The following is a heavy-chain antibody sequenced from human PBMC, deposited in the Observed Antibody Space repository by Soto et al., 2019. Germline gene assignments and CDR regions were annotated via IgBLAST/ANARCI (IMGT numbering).Heavy chain of an antibody. CDR1: GFTFSRYG. J-gene: IGHJ5*02. CDR3: ARDRRDDRGNWFDP. D-gene: IGHD3-10*01. V-gene: IGHV3-33*01. Sequence: QVQLVESGGGVAQPGTSLRLSCAASGFTFSRYGMHWVRQAPGKGLEWVAMIWYDGSHKNYGDSVKGRFTISRDNPKNTLVLLMDSLRVEDTALYSCARDRRDDRGNWFDPWGQGIMVTVSS. CDR2: IWYDGSHK.